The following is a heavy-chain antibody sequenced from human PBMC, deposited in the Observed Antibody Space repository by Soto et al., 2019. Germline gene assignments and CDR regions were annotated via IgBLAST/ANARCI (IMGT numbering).Heavy chain of an antibody. CDR1: GFSLRTRGVG. V-gene: IGHV2-5*02. D-gene: IGHD6-19*01. J-gene: IGHJ4*02. CDR2: IYWDDDK. CDR3: AHRGYSSGCFDY. Sequence: QITLKASGPTLVKPTQTLTLTCTFCGFSLRTRGVGVAWIRQRPGEALEWLALIYWDDDKRYIPSLKNRLTLTNDTSKNQVVLAMTNMDPVDTATYYCAHRGYSSGCFDYWGQGILVTVSS.